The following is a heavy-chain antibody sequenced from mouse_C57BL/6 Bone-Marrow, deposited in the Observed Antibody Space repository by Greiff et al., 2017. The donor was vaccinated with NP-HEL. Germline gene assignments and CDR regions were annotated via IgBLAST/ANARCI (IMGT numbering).Heavy chain of an antibody. CDR2: ISSGGSYT. J-gene: IGHJ2*01. CDR3: ARHVTDRGCDY. CDR1: GFTFSSYG. Sequence: EVQGVESGGDLVKPGGSLKLSCAASGFTFSSYGMSWVRQTPDKRLEWVATISSGGSYTYYPDSVKGRFTISRDNAENTLYLQMSSLKSEDTAMYYWARHVTDRGCDYWGQGTTLTVSS. D-gene: IGHD3-2*02. V-gene: IGHV5-6*01.